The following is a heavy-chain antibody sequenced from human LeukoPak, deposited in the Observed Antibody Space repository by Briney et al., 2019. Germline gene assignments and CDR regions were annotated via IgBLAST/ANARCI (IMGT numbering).Heavy chain of an antibody. CDR1: GGTFSSYA. Sequence: SVKVSCKASGGTFSSYAISWVRQAPGQGLEWMGGIIPIFGTANYAQKFQGRVTITADESTSTAYMELSSLRSEDTAVYYCARDLHSPYYYDSSGYYPFGYWGQGTLVTVSS. V-gene: IGHV1-69*13. CDR2: IIPIFGTA. D-gene: IGHD3-22*01. J-gene: IGHJ4*02. CDR3: ARDLHSPYYYDSSGYYPFGY.